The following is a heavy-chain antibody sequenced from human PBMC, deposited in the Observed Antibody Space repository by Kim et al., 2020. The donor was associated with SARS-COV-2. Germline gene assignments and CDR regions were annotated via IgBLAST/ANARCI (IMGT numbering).Heavy chain of an antibody. CDR1: GGSISSSSYY. Sequence: SETLSLTCTVSGGSISSSSYYWGWIRQPPGKGLEWIGSIYYSGSTYYNPSLKSRVTISVDTSKNQFSLKLSSVTAADTAVYYCATRYSYVLDAFDIWGQGTMVTVSS. CDR3: ATRYSYVLDAFDI. D-gene: IGHD5-18*01. J-gene: IGHJ3*02. V-gene: IGHV4-39*01. CDR2: IYYSGST.